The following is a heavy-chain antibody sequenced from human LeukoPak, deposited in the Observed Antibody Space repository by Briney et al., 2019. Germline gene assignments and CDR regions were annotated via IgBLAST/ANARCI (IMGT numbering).Heavy chain of an antibody. CDR3: SKWGDYDVLTGYYDSDF. CDR1: GFTFSNYA. J-gene: IGHJ4*02. Sequence: GASLRLSCAASGFTFSNYAMSWVRQAPGKGLEWVSAIVGSGGSTYYADSVKGRFTISRDNSKNTLFPQMNSLRVEDAALYYCSKWGDYDVLTGYYDSDFWGQGTLVTVSS. CDR2: IVGSGGST. D-gene: IGHD3-9*01. V-gene: IGHV3-23*01.